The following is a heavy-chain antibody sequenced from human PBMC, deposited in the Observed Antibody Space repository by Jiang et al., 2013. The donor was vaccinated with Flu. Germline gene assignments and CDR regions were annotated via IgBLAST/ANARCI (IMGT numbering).Heavy chain of an antibody. CDR3: AKVLWFGESGWFDP. D-gene: IGHD3-10*01. Sequence: KGLEWVSAISGSGGSTYYADSVKGRFTISRDNSKNTLYLQMNSLRAEDTAVYYCAKVLWFGESGWFDPWGQGTLVTVSS. V-gene: IGHV3-23*01. CDR2: ISGSGGST. J-gene: IGHJ5*02.